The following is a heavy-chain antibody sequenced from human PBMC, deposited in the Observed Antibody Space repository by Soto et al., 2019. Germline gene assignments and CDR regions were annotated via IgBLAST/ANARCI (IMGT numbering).Heavy chain of an antibody. CDR2: ISYDGSNK. CDR1: GFTFSSYG. CDR3: AKDRVGVAVGRWLQFLGMDV. Sequence: GGSLRLSCAASGFTFSSYGMHWVRQAPGKGLEWVAVISYDGSNKYYADSVKGRFTISRDNSKNTLYLQMNSLRAEDTAVYYCAKDRVGVAVGRWLQFLGMDVWGQGTTVTVSS. J-gene: IGHJ6*02. V-gene: IGHV3-30*18. D-gene: IGHD5-12*01.